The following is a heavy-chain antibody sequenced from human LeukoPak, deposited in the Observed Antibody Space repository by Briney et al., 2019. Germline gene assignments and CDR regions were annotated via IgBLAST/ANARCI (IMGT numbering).Heavy chain of an antibody. Sequence: PGGSLRLSCAASGFTFSSYAMHWVRQAPGKGLEWVAVISYDGSNKYYADSVKGRFTISRDNSKNTLYLQMNSLRAEDTAVYYCARAGGSYHFDYWGQGTLVTVSS. J-gene: IGHJ4*02. CDR2: ISYDGSNK. CDR1: GFTFSSYA. V-gene: IGHV3-30*04. D-gene: IGHD1-26*01. CDR3: ARAGGSYHFDY.